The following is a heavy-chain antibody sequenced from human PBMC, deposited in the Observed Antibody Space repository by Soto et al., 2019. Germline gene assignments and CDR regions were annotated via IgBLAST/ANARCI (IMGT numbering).Heavy chain of an antibody. CDR1: VFTFSSYP. CDR2: ISYDGGNQ. D-gene: IGHD1-20*01. Sequence: GSLRLSCEASVFTFSSYPMHWVRQAPGKGLEWVTVISYDGGNQYYADSVKGRFTISRDNSKDTLYLQMHSLRSDDTAVYFCARGPITQTSFIDHWGQGTLVTVSS. J-gene: IGHJ4*02. CDR3: ARGPITQTSFIDH. V-gene: IGHV3-30-3*01.